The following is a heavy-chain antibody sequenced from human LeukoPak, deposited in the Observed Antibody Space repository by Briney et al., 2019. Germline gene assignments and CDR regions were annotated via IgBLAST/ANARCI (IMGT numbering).Heavy chain of an antibody. V-gene: IGHV4-59*01. D-gene: IGHD3-10*01. CDR1: GDSISSYY. CDR2: INDRGSS. CDR3: ARGVRGVKSIYYFDY. Sequence: SETLSLTCTVSGDSISSYYWSWIRQPPGKGLEWLGHINDRGSSNYNSSLGGRVSISVDTSNNRFSLKLSSVTAADTAVYYCARGVRGVKSIYYFDYWGQGTLVTVSS. J-gene: IGHJ4*02.